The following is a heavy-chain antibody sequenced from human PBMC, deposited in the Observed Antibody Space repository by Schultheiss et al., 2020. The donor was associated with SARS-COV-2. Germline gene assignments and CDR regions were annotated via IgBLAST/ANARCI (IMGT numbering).Heavy chain of an antibody. D-gene: IGHD3-3*01. CDR1: GGTFSSYA. CDR3: ARGPEFFGVVIQGSNWFAP. CDR2: INPNSGGT. J-gene: IGHJ5*02. V-gene: IGHV1-2*04. Sequence: ASVKVSCKASGGTFSSYAISWVRQAPGQGLEWMGWINPNSGGTNYAQKFQGWVTMTRDTSISTAYMELSRLRSDDTAVYYCARGPEFFGVVIQGSNWFAPWGQGTLVTVSS.